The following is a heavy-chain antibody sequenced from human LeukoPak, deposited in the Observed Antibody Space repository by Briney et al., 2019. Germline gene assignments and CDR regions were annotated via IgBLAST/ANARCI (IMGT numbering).Heavy chain of an antibody. CDR1: GYTFTGYY. Sequence: GASVKVSCKASGYTFTGYYMHWVRQAPGQGLEWMGWVNPNSGGTNYAQKFQGRVTMTRDTSISTAYMELSRLRSDDTAVYYCARVGRTGTTRWFDPWGQGTLVTVSS. CDR2: VNPNSGGT. CDR3: ARVGRTGTTRWFDP. V-gene: IGHV1-2*02. D-gene: IGHD1-1*01. J-gene: IGHJ5*02.